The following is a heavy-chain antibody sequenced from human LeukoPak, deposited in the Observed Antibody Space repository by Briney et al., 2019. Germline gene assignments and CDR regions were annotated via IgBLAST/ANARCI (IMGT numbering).Heavy chain of an antibody. CDR3: TTAPYYYGSGSSLIY. J-gene: IGHJ4*02. V-gene: IGHV3-15*01. CDR2: IKSKTDGGTT. D-gene: IGHD3-10*01. Sequence: PGGSLRLSCAASGFTFSNAWMSWVRQAPGKGLEWVGRIKSKTDGGTTDYAAPVKGRFTISRDDSKNTLYLQMNSLKTEDTAVYYCTTAPYYYGSGSSLIYWGQGTLVTVSS. CDR1: GFTFSNAW.